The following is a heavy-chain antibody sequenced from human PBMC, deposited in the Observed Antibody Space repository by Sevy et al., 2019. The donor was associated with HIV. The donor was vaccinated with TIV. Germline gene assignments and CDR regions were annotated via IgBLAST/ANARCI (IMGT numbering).Heavy chain of an antibody. CDR3: ARGIAAADY. Sequence: SETLSLTCTVSGGSISSYYWSWIRQPPGTGLEWIGYIYYSGSTNYNPSLKSRVTISVDTSKNQFSLKLSSVTAADTAVYYCARGIAAADYWGQRTLVTVSS. J-gene: IGHJ4*02. CDR2: IYYSGST. CDR1: GGSISSYY. V-gene: IGHV4-59*01. D-gene: IGHD6-13*01.